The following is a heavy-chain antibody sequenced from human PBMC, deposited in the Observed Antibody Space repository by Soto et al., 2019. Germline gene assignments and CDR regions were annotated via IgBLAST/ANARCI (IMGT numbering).Heavy chain of an antibody. CDR3: ARVSFVVPSGGRYFDY. CDR1: GFTFSAHY. CDR2: IKNKANSYTT. D-gene: IGHD2-15*01. Sequence: EVQLVESGGGLVQPGGSLRLSCAASGFTFSAHYMDWVRQAPGKGLEWVGRIKNKANSYTTEYAASVEGRFTISREDSQNSLYLQMTSLKTVDTAVYYCARVSFVVPSGGRYFDYWGQGSQVAVSS. V-gene: IGHV3-72*01. J-gene: IGHJ4*02.